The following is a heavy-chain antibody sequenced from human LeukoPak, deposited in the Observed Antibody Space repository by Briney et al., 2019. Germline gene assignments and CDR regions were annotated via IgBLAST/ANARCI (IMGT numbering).Heavy chain of an antibody. D-gene: IGHD3-3*01. CDR1: GGSISSSSYY. Sequence: SETLSLTCTVSGGSISSSSYYWGWIRQPPGKGLEWIGSIYYSGSTYYNPSLKSRVTISVDTSKNQFSLKLSSVTAADTAVYYCAGGGQTYCHGVVDYWGQGTLVTVSS. CDR3: AGGGQTYCHGVVDY. V-gene: IGHV4-39*01. CDR2: IYYSGST. J-gene: IGHJ4*02.